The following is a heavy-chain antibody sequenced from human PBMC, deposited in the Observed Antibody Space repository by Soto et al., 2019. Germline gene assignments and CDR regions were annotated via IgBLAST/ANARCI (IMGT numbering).Heavy chain of an antibody. V-gene: IGHV3-23*01. D-gene: IGHD3-22*01. CDR1: GFTFNNFA. Sequence: GGSLRLSCAASGFTFNNFAMSWVRQAPGKGLEWVSVISGNGVSTHHADLVKGRFTISRDNSKNTVSLQMSSLRVEDTAVYYCAKDFHYYDSSGSYPHFQHWGQGTLVTVSS. CDR3: AKDFHYYDSSGSYPHFQH. J-gene: IGHJ1*01. CDR2: ISGNGVST.